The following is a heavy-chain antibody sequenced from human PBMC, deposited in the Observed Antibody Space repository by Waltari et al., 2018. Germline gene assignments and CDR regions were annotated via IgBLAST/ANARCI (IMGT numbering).Heavy chain of an antibody. CDR2: ISSSSSTI. J-gene: IGHJ6*02. Sequence: EVQLVESGGGLVQPGGSLRLSCAASGFTFSSYSMNWVRQAPGKGLEWVSYISSSSSTIAYADSVKGRFTISRDNAKNSLYLQMNSLRAEDTAVYYCARDDWVYSNYYGMDVWGQGTTVTVSS. D-gene: IGHD4-4*01. CDR1: GFTFSSYS. CDR3: ARDDWVYSNYYGMDV. V-gene: IGHV3-48*04.